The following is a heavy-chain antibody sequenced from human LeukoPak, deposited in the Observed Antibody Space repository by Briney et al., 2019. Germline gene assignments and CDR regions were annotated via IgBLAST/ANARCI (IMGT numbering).Heavy chain of an antibody. CDR3: ARDPNYYYDSSGYFPFDY. V-gene: IGHV3-20*04. Sequence: GGSLRLSCAASGFTFDDYGMSWVRQAPGKGLEWVSGINWNGGSTGYADSVKGRFTISRDNAKNPLYLQMNSLRAEDTALYYCARDPNYYYDSSGYFPFDYWGQGTLVTVSS. J-gene: IGHJ4*02. CDR2: INWNGGST. CDR1: GFTFDDYG. D-gene: IGHD3-22*01.